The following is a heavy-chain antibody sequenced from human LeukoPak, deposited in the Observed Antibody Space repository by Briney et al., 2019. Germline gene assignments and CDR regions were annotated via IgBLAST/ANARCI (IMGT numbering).Heavy chain of an antibody. Sequence: GGSLRLSCAASGFTFSTYWMSWVRQAPGKGPDWVGNINQDGSATYYVDSVRGRFIISRDNAQSALFLQLSSLRVEDTAVYYCAIGGRQPNGMGVWGQGTTVTVSA. V-gene: IGHV3-7*01. CDR2: INQDGSAT. CDR1: GFTFSTYW. CDR3: AIGGRQPNGMGV. D-gene: IGHD3-16*01. J-gene: IGHJ6*01.